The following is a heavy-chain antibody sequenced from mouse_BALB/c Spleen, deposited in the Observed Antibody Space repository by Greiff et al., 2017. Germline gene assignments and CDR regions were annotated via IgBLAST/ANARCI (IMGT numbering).Heavy chain of an antibody. D-gene: IGHD1-2*01. Sequence: EVHLVESGGGLVKPGGSLKLSCAASGFTFSSYAMSWVRQTPEKRLEWVATISSGGSYTYYPDSVKGRFTISRDNAKNTLYLQMSSLRSEDTAMYYCAREGNYYGPFAYWGQGTLVTVSA. CDR3: AREGNYYGPFAY. V-gene: IGHV5-9-3*01. CDR1: GFTFSSYA. CDR2: ISSGGSYT. J-gene: IGHJ3*01.